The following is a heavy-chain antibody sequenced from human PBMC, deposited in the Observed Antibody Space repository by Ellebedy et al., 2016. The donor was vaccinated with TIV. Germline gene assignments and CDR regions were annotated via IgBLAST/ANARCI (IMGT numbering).Heavy chain of an antibody. D-gene: IGHD6-19*01. CDR1: GFSLSSAAAG. CDR2: IYCDGSR. CDR3: AHSSGWTTNY. V-gene: IGHV2-5*02. J-gene: IGHJ4*02. Sequence: SGPTLVNPPQTLTLTCSFSGFSLSSAAAGVSWIRQPPGKAPEWLTLIYCDGSRQYSPSLERRLTITADTSKNQVILTMTHMDPVDTGTYYCAHSSGWTTNYWGQGIPVTVSS.